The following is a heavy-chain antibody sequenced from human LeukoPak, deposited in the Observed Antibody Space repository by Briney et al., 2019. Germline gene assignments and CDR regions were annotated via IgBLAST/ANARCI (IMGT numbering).Heavy chain of an antibody. D-gene: IGHD3-10*01. CDR3: ARETITMVRGVVDAFDI. CDR2: ISAYNGNT. Sequence: ASVKVSCKASGYTFTSYGIYWVRQAPGQGLEWMRWISAYNGNTNYAQKFQGRVTITADESTSTAYMELSSLRSEDTAVYYCARETITMVRGVVDAFDIWGQGTMVTVSS. CDR1: GYTFTSYG. J-gene: IGHJ3*02. V-gene: IGHV1-18*01.